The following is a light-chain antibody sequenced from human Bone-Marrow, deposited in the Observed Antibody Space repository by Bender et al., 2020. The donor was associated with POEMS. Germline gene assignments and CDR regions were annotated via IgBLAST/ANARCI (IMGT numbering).Light chain of an antibody. CDR1: TSD. J-gene: IGLJ2*01. Sequence: QSALTQPPSASGSPGQSVAISCTGTTSDVSWYQHHPGKAPKLIVFEVNKRPSGVPDRFSGYTSGNTASLTVSGRQAGDEADYYCAAWDDSLNGLEFGGGTKLTVL. CDR3: AAWDDSLNGLE. CDR2: EVN. V-gene: IGLV2-8*01.